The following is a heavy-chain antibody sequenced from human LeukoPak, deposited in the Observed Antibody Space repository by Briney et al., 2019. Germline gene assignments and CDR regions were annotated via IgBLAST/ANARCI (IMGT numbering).Heavy chain of an antibody. CDR2: IGGSGGDT. Sequence: AGGSLRLSCVVSGFTFSTYAMSWVRQAPGKGLEWVSGIGGSGGDTFYADSVRGRFTVSRDNSKNTLFLQIDSLGTEDTAVYYCVPLGGLGYYQYGMDVWGRGTTVTVSS. J-gene: IGHJ6*02. V-gene: IGHV3-23*01. CDR1: GFTFSTYA. D-gene: IGHD3/OR15-3a*01. CDR3: VPLGGLGYYQYGMDV.